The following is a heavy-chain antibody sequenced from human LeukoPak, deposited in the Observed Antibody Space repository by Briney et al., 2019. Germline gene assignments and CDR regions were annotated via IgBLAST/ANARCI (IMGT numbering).Heavy chain of an antibody. V-gene: IGHV3-11*04. CDR3: ARANRVNDCSNREHFDY. Sequence: GGSLRLSCAASGFTFSDYYMSWIRQAPGKGLEWVSYISSSGSTIYYADSVKGRFTISSDNAKNSLYLQMNSLRAEDTAVYYCARANRVNDCSNREHFDYWGQGTLVTVSS. D-gene: IGHD4-11*01. J-gene: IGHJ4*02. CDR1: GFTFSDYY. CDR2: ISSSGSTI.